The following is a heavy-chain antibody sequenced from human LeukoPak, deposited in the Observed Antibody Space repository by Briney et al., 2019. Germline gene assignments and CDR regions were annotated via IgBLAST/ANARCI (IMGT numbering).Heavy chain of an antibody. D-gene: IGHD3-22*01. CDR3: AKDLNSGHYPSRPLDY. CDR2: IRYDGSNK. CDR1: GFTFSSYG. V-gene: IGHV3-30*02. Sequence: GGSLRLSCAASGFTFSSYGMHWVRQAPGKGLEWVAFIRYDGSNKYYADSVKGRFTISRDNSKNTLYLQMNSLRAEDTAVYYCAKDLNSGHYPSRPLDYWGQGTLVTVSS. J-gene: IGHJ4*02.